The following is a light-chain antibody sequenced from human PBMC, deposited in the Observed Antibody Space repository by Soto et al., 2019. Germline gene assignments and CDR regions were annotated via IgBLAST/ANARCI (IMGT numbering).Light chain of an antibody. V-gene: IGLV2-14*03. J-gene: IGLJ1*01. CDR1: SSDIGSYDH. CDR3: ISYTDRQSYL. Sequence: QSFLTQPASVSGSPGQSITISCSGTSSDIGSYDHVAWYQQFPGKSPKLIIYAVSDRPSGVSDRFSGSKSGISASLTISGLQTEDEADYYCISYTDRQSYLFGTGTKVTV. CDR2: AVS.